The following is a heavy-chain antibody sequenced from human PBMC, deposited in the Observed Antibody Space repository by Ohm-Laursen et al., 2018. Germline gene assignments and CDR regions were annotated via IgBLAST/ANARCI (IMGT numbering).Heavy chain of an antibody. Sequence: ATVKISCKTSGNTFTDYHMHWVRQAPGQGLEWMGWINPNSGGTNYAQKFQGRVTMTRDTSISTAFMELSRLTSGDTAVYYCARDPFDYWGQGTLVTVSS. CDR2: INPNSGGT. J-gene: IGHJ4*02. CDR3: ARDPFDY. CDR1: GNTFTDYH. V-gene: IGHV1-2*02.